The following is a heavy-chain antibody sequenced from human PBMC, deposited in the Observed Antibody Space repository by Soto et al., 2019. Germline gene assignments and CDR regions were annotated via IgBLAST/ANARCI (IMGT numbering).Heavy chain of an antibody. V-gene: IGHV4-31*03. CDR3: ASRNPPSF. CDR2: IYYSGNT. D-gene: IGHD3-10*01. CDR1: GDSISSGHFH. J-gene: IGHJ4*02. Sequence: QVQLQESGPGLVNPSQTLSLTCTVSGDSISSGHFHWSWIRQHPGKALEWLGYIYYSGNTHYNPSLQSRLTMSVDTSKNQFSLQLRSVTAADSPVYYCASRNPPSFWGQGTLVTVSS.